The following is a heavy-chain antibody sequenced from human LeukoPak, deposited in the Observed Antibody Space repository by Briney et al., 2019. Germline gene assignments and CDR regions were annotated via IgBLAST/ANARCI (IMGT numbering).Heavy chain of an antibody. D-gene: IGHD5-12*01. J-gene: IGHJ6*03. CDR2: IFPLYGVV. Sequence: SMKVSCKASGRTFRSDAFTWVRQAPGHGLEWMGGIFPLYGVVNYAQKFQGRVTITADESESTAYMEMSSLRSDGTAVYYCARGVGRDIVDQNYYMDVWGKGTTVTVSS. V-gene: IGHV1-69*01. CDR3: ARGVGRDIVDQNYYMDV. CDR1: GRTFRSDA.